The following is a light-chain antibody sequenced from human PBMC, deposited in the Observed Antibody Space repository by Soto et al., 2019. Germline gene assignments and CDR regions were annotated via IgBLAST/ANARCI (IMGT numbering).Light chain of an antibody. CDR3: QQYDNLRLT. V-gene: IGKV1-33*01. Sequence: DIQMTHSPSSLSASFGDRVTITWQASQGISNYLNWYQQKKGKAPHLLIFDASNLEAGVPPRFSGSGYGTLFNLTISTLQTEDIATYYCQQYDNLRLTFGGGTKVDIK. CDR2: DAS. CDR1: QGISNY. J-gene: IGKJ4*01.